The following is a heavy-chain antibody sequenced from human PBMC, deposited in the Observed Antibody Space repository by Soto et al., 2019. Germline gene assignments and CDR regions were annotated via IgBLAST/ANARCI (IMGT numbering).Heavy chain of an antibody. V-gene: IGHV5-51*01. D-gene: IGHD2-2*01. Sequence: GESLKISCKGSGYSFTSYWIGWVRQMPGKGLEWMGIIYPGDSDTRYSPSFQGQVTISADKSISTAYLQWSSLKASDTAMYYCARHGQYCSSTSCYVDYYGMDVWGQGTTVTVSS. J-gene: IGHJ6*02. CDR2: IYPGDSDT. CDR3: ARHGQYCSSTSCYVDYYGMDV. CDR1: GYSFTSYW.